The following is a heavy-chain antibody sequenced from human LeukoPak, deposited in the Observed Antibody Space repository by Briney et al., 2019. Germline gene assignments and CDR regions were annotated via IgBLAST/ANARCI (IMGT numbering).Heavy chain of an antibody. Sequence: SETLSLTCTVSGGSISSHYWSWFRQTPGERPEWIAFIYYSGTTNYNPSLKGRVTISIDSSKNQFSLKLSSVTAADTAIYYCARGTGFYDSSGHYYWGYFDSWGQGILVPVSS. V-gene: IGHV4-59*11. D-gene: IGHD3-22*01. CDR3: ARGTGFYDSSGHYYWGYFDS. CDR1: GGSISSHY. CDR2: IYYSGTT. J-gene: IGHJ4*02.